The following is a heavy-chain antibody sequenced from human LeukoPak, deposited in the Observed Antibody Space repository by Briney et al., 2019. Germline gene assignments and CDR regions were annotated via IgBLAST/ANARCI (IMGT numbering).Heavy chain of an antibody. J-gene: IGHJ3*02. V-gene: IGHV3-7*01. CDR2: IKEDGSEE. D-gene: IGHD1-26*01. Sequence: GGSLRLSCATSGFTFSTYWMSWVRQAPGQGLEWVANIKEDGSEESYVGSVKGRFTISRDNAKNSLYLEMNSLRAEDTAVYYCARGGALLPADAFDIWGQGTMVTVSS. CDR1: GFTFSTYW. CDR3: ARGGALLPADAFDI.